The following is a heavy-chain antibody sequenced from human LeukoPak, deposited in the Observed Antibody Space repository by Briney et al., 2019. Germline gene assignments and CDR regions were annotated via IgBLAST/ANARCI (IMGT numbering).Heavy chain of an antibody. V-gene: IGHV1-18*01. CDR2: ISAYNGNT. CDR3: ARDPSGLVGAANPFFDY. CDR1: GYTFTSYG. Sequence: ASVKVSCKASGYTFTSYGISWMRQAPGQGLEWMGWISAYNGNTNYAQKLQGRVTMTTDTSTSTAYMELRSLRSDDTAVYYCARDPSGLVGAANPFFDYWGQGTLVTVSS. J-gene: IGHJ4*02. D-gene: IGHD1-26*01.